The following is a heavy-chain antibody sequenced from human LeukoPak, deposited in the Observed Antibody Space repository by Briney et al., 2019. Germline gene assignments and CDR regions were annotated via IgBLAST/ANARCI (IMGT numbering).Heavy chain of an antibody. D-gene: IGHD2-15*01. CDR1: GFTFSSYS. V-gene: IGHV3-48*01. CDR3: AKESRDCSGGSCYGDY. Sequence: PGGSLRLSCAASGFTFSSYSMNWVRQAPGKGLEWVSYISSSSSTIYYADSVKGRFTISRDNAKNSLYLQMNSLRAEDTAVYYCAKESRDCSGGSCYGDYWGQGTLVTVSS. CDR2: ISSSSSTI. J-gene: IGHJ4*02.